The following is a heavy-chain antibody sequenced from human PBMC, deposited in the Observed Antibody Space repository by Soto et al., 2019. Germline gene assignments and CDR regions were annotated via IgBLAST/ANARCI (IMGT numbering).Heavy chain of an antibody. J-gene: IGHJ6*01. CDR1: GYSFTAYG. Sequence: QVQVVQSGDEVKETGASVRVYCKTSGYSFTAYGISWVRQAPGQGLEWRGWISCDNGKTKYAPEVQGRLTKTTDTSTSTAYMEVRSLRSVDTAIYYWARDSPPPDLRFFQWHNYDSTGMDVW. CDR2: ISCDNGKT. V-gene: IGHV1-18*01. CDR3: ARDSPPPDLRFFQWHNYDSTGMDV. D-gene: IGHD3-3*01.